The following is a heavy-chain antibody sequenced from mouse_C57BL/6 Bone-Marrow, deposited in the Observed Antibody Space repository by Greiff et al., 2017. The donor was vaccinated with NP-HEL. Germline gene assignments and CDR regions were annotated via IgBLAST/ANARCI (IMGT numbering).Heavy chain of an antibody. D-gene: IGHD2-1*01. J-gene: IGHJ3*01. Sequence: EVKLVESGGGLVQPGGSLKLSCAASGFTFSDYYMYWVRQTPEKRLEWVAYISNGGGSTYYPDTVKGRFTISRDNAKNTLYLQMSRLKSEDTAMYYCAREGGNYEGFAYWGQGTLVTVSA. V-gene: IGHV5-12*01. CDR1: GFTFSDYY. CDR3: AREGGNYEGFAY. CDR2: ISNGGGST.